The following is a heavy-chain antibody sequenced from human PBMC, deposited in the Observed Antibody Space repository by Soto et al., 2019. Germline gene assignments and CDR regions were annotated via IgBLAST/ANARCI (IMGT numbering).Heavy chain of an antibody. D-gene: IGHD6-13*01. CDR1: GFTFSDYY. CDR3: ARGRGAAADYFDF. J-gene: IGHJ4*02. Sequence: QVQLVESGGGLVKPGGSLRLSCAVSGFTFSDYYMTWIRQAPGKGLEWVSYISSSTSHTIYADSVKGRFTISRDNAKNSLFLQMNSLRAEDTAVYYCARGRGAAADYFDFWGQGTLVTVSS. CDR2: ISSSTSHT. V-gene: IGHV3-11*05.